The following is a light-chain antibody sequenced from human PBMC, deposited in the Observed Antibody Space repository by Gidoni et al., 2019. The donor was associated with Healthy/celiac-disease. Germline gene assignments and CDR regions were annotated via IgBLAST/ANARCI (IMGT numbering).Light chain of an antibody. CDR3: QQSYSTPLT. CDR1: QSISNY. CDR2: AAS. V-gene: IGKV1-39*01. J-gene: IGKJ4*01. Sequence: DIQRSQSPSSLSASVGNSVTITCLASQSISNYLNWYQQKPGKAPKLMIYAASSLHSGVPSRFIGSGSGTDFTLTISSLQPEDFATYYCQQSYSTPLTFXGXTKVGIK.